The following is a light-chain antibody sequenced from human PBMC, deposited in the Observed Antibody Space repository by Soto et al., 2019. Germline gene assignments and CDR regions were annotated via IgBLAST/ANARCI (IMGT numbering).Light chain of an antibody. CDR1: QDINNW. CDR3: QQYNDWT. J-gene: IGKJ1*01. CDR2: DAS. V-gene: IGKV1-5*01. Sequence: DIQMTQSPHTLSASVGDRVTITCRASQDINNWLAWYQQKPGKAPKLLIYDASSLESGVPSRFSGSGSGTEFTLXIXSLQXDDXATYYCQQYNDWTFGQGTKVEI.